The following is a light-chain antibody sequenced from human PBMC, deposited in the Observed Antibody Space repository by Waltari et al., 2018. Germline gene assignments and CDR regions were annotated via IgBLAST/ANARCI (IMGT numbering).Light chain of an antibody. V-gene: IGKV3-11*01. J-gene: IGKJ4*01. CDR2: DAS. CDR3: QQRRDWPLS. Sequence: EIVFTQSPATLYLYPGDRAPLSCRASQSINSYLAWYQQKPGQAPRLLIYDASNRDTGIPSRFSGSGSGTDFTLTISSLEPEDFAVYYCQQRRDWPLSFGGGTKVEIK. CDR1: QSINSY.